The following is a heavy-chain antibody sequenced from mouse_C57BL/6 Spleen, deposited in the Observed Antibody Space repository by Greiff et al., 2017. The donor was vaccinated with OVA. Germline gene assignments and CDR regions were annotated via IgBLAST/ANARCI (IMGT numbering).Heavy chain of an antibody. J-gene: IGHJ1*03. D-gene: IGHD1-1*01. V-gene: IGHV1-47*01. Sequence: QVQLQQSGAELVKPGASVKMSCKASGYTFTTYPIEWLKQTHGKSLEWIGNFHPYNDDTKYNEKFKGKATLTVEKSSSTVYLELSRLTSDDSAVYYCARGVHYYGTDWYFDVWGTGTTVTVSS. CDR1: GYTFTTYP. CDR2: FHPYNDDT. CDR3: ARGVHYYGTDWYFDV.